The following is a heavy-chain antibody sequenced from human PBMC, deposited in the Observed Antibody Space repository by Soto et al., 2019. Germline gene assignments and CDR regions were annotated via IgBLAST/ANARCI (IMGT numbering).Heavy chain of an antibody. J-gene: IGHJ4*02. CDR2: LSGDGSRA. Sequence: HPGGSLRLSCAGTGFNFGGYAMSWVRQAPGKGLEWVSTLSGDGSRAYYADPVRGRFTVSRDNSKSTLYLRMNSLRADDTAIYYCAKRGGYAISFYDSWGQGTLVTVSS. D-gene: IGHD3-16*01. V-gene: IGHV3-23*01. CDR3: AKRGGYAISFYDS. CDR1: GFNFGGYA.